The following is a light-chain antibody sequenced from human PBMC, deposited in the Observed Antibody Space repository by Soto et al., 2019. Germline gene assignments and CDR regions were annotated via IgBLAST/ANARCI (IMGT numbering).Light chain of an antibody. Sequence: QSVLTQPASVFGSPGQSITFSCTGTSSDVGGYNFVSWYQQHPGKAPKLMIYEVSSRPSGVSNRFSGSKSGNTASLTISGLQPEDEADYYCCSYTVSGTYVFGTGTKVTVL. CDR2: EVS. CDR3: CSYTVSGTYV. CDR1: SSDVGGYNF. J-gene: IGLJ1*01. V-gene: IGLV2-14*03.